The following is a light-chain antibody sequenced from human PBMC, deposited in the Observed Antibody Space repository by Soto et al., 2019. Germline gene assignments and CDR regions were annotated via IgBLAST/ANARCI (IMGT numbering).Light chain of an antibody. Sequence: DIQMTQSPSSLSASVGDRVTITCQASQDISTYLNWYQHKPGKAPNLLIYDSSDLEAGVPSRFSGSGSGTDFNLTISSLQPEDSSIYYCQQYEKPPYTFGQGTKLEIK. V-gene: IGKV1-33*01. CDR2: DSS. CDR3: QQYEKPPYT. J-gene: IGKJ2*01. CDR1: QDISTY.